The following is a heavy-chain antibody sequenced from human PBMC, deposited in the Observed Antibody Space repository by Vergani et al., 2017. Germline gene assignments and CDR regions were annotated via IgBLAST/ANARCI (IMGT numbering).Heavy chain of an antibody. D-gene: IGHD1-26*01. CDR2: ISSSSSYI. V-gene: IGHV3-21*01. CDR3: ASELRAGGRDY. J-gene: IGHJ4*02. Sequence: EVQLVESGGGLVKPGGSLRLSCAASGFTFSSYSMNWVRQAPGKGLEWVSSISSSSSYIYYADSVKGRFTISRDNSKNTLYLQMNSLRAEDMAVYYCASELRAGGRDYWGQGTLVTVSS. CDR1: GFTFSSYS.